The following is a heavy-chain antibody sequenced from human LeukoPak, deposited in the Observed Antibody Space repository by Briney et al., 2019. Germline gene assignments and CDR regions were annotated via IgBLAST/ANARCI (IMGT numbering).Heavy chain of an antibody. D-gene: IGHD4-11*01. CDR1: GFTFEDYG. CDR3: ARDQFRSNYHYFDY. CDR2: INWNGGST. Sequence: GGSLRLSCAASGFTFEDYGMSRVRHAPGKVLEWVSGINWNGGSTGYADSVKGRFTISRDNAKNSLYLQMNSLRAEDTALYYCARDQFRSNYHYFDYWGQGTLVTVSS. J-gene: IGHJ4*02. V-gene: IGHV3-20*04.